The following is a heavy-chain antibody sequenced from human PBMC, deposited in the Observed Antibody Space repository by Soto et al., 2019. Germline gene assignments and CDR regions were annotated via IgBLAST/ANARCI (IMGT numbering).Heavy chain of an antibody. J-gene: IGHJ4*02. D-gene: IGHD1-26*01. V-gene: IGHV4-34*01. CDR2: INDGGSA. Sequence: QVQLQQWGAGLLKPSETLSLTCAVYGGSFSGYSWTWIRQSPGKGLEWIGQINDGGSANYNPSLKSRVTISVDTSTNEFFLELSSVTAAATAVYYCARGLFSETHYSGGWYFFDYWGQGTLVTVSS. CDR1: GGSFSGYS. CDR3: ARGLFSETHYSGGWYFFDY.